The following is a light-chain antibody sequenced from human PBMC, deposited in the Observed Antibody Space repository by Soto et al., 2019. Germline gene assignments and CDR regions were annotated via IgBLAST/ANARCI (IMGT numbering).Light chain of an antibody. J-gene: IGKJ1*01. Sequence: DIQMTQSPSTLSASVGDRVTITCRASQSISSWLAWYQQKPGKAPKVLIYKASSLESGVPSRFSGSGSGTEFTLTISSLQPDDFATYYGQHYNSYPWTFGQGTKVEIK. CDR3: QHYNSYPWT. V-gene: IGKV1-5*03. CDR1: QSISSW. CDR2: KAS.